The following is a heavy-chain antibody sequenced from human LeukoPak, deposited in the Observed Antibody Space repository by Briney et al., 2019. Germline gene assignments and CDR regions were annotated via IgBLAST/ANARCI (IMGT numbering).Heavy chain of an antibody. D-gene: IGHD3-10*01. V-gene: IGHV4-61*02. Sequence: SETLSLTCTVSGGSISSGSYYWSWIRQPAGKGLEWIGRIYTSGSTNYNPSLKSRVTISVDTSKNQFSLKLSSVTAADTAVYYCATGRITMVRGVGGDWFDPWGQGTLVTVSS. CDR2: IYTSGST. CDR1: GGSISSGSYY. J-gene: IGHJ5*02. CDR3: ATGRITMVRGVGGDWFDP.